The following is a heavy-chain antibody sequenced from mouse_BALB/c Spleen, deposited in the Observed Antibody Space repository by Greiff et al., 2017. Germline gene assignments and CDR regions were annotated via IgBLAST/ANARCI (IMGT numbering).Heavy chain of an antibody. CDR1: GYSITSDYA. J-gene: IGHJ3*01. Sequence: EVKLVESGPGLVKPSQSLSLTCTVTGYSITSDYAWNWIRQFPGNKLEWMGYISYSGSTSYNPSLKSRISITRDTSKNQFFLQLNSVTTEDTATYYCAKGVGLHWFAYWGQGTLVTVSA. CDR2: ISYSGST. D-gene: IGHD3-1*01. CDR3: AKGVGLHWFAY. V-gene: IGHV3-2*02.